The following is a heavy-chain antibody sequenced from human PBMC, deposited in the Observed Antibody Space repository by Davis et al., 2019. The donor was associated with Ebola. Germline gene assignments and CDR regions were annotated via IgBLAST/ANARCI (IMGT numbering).Heavy chain of an antibody. CDR2: IVVGSGNT. J-gene: IGHJ6*02. Sequence: SVKVSCKASGFTFTSSAVQWVRQARGQRLEWIGWIVVGSGNTNYAQKFQERVTITRDMSTSTAYMELSSLRSEDTAVYYCARGRHTVTTYGLRGYYYYGMDVWGQGTTVTVSS. V-gene: IGHV1-58*01. CDR3: ARGRHTVTTYGLRGYYYYGMDV. CDR1: GFTFTSSA. D-gene: IGHD4-17*01.